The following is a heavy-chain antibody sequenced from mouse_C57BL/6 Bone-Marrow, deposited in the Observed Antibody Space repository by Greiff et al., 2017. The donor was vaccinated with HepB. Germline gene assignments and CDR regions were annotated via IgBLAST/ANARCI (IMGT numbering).Heavy chain of an antibody. CDR1: GYAFTNYL. J-gene: IGHJ3*01. D-gene: IGHD2-3*01. V-gene: IGHV1-54*01. CDR3: ARWLLGFFAY. CDR2: INPGSGGT. Sequence: QVQLKQSGAELVRPGTSVKVSCKASGYAFTNYLIEWVKQRPGQGLEWIGVINPGSGGTNYNEKFKGKATLTADKSSSTAYMQLSSLTSEDSAVYFCARWLLGFFAYWGQGTLVTVSA.